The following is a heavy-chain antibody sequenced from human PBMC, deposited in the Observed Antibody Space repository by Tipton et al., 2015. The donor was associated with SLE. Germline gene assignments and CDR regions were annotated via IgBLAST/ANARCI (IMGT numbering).Heavy chain of an antibody. CDR3: ARRDDYYYFMDV. CDR1: GDSFKSGSYY. J-gene: IGHJ6*03. Sequence: TLSLTCTVSGDSFKSGSYYWSWIRQPAGKGLEWIGRIYTSGSTNYNPSLKSRVTISVDTSKNQFSLKLTSVTAADTAVYYCARRDDYYYFMDVWGKGTTVTVSS. V-gene: IGHV4-61*02. CDR2: IYTSGST.